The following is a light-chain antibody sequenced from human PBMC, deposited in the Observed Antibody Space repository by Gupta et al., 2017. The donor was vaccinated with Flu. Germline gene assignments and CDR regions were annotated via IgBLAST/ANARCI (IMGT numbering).Light chain of an antibody. CDR3: MQYLQTPWT. CDR2: LGS. J-gene: IGKJ1*01. Sequence: DIVMTQSPLSLPVTPGEPASISCRSSQSLLHSNGYNYLDWYLQKPGQSPQLLIYLGSNRASGVPDRFSGSGSGTDFTLKISRVEAEDVGVYYCMQYLQTPWTFGQGTKVEIK. CDR1: QSLLHSNGYNY. V-gene: IGKV2-28*01.